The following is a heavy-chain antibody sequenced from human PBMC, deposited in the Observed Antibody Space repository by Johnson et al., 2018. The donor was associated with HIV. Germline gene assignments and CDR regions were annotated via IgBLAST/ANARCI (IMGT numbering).Heavy chain of an antibody. CDR3: SRACRDGYTCDGFYI. V-gene: IGHV3-33*01. CDR2: IWYDGSNK. Sequence: VQLVESGGGVVQPGGSLRLSCAASGFTFSSYGMHWVRQAPGKGLEWVAVIWYDGSNKYYADSVKGRFTISRDNSKNTLDVEMNSLRAEDTGVYYCSRACRDGYTCDGFYIWGQGTMVTVSS. D-gene: IGHD5-24*01. J-gene: IGHJ3*02. CDR1: GFTFSSYG.